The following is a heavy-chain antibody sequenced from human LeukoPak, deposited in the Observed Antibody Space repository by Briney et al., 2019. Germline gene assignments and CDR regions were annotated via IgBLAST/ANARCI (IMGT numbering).Heavy chain of an antibody. J-gene: IGHJ4*02. V-gene: IGHV1-69*01. CDR1: GGTFSNYA. D-gene: IGHD3-10*01. CDR3: ARDAHYGSGSSFDY. CDR2: IIPIFGTT. Sequence: SVKVSCRASGGTFSNYAVSWVRQAPGQGLEWMGEIIPIFGTTNYAQKFQGRVTITADESTSTAYLDLSSLRSEDTAVYYCARDAHYGSGSSFDYWGQGTLVTVSS.